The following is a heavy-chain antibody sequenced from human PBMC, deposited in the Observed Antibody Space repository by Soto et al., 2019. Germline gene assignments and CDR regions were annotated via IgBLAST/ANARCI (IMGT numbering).Heavy chain of an antibody. J-gene: IGHJ5*02. CDR2: ISGSGFNK. V-gene: IGHV3-23*01. CDR1: GVIFENFG. D-gene: IGHD1-26*01. CDR3: AKNQGVELVPLATVDWFDP. Sequence: PLGSLKLSCAASGVIFENFGMSWVRQSPGKGLEWISSISGSGFNKYYADSVKCRFTISRDNSKNTVYLELNNLSAEDTAVYHCAKNQGVELVPLATVDWFDPWGQGSVVTVSS.